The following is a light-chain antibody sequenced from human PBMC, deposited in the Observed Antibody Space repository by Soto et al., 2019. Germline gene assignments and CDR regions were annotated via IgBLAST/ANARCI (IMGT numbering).Light chain of an antibody. Sequence: EIVLTQSPGTLSLSPGDRASLSCRASQSLTSSYLAWYQQKPGQAPRLLIYGASSRATGIPDRFSGSGSGTDFTLTISRLEPEDFAVYYCHQCYSSRTFGQGTKV. CDR2: GAS. CDR3: HQCYSSRT. J-gene: IGKJ1*01. CDR1: QSLTSSY. V-gene: IGKV3-20*01.